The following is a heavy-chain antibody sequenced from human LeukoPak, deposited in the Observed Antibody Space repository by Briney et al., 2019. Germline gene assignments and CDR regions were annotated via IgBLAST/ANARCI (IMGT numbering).Heavy chain of an antibody. CDR1: GYTFTGYY. D-gene: IGHD1-26*01. CDR3: ARVRERRSGNYFDY. CDR2: INPNSGGT. Sequence: ASVKVSCKASGYTFTGYYMHWVRQAPGQGLEWMGWINPNSGGTNYAQKFQGRVTMTRDTSISTAYMELSRLRSDDTAVYYCARVRERRSGNYFDYWGQGTLVTVSS. J-gene: IGHJ4*02. V-gene: IGHV1-2*02.